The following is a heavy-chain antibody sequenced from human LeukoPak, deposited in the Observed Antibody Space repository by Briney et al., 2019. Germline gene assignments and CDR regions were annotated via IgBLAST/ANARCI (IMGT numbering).Heavy chain of an antibody. Sequence: SETLSLTCTVSGGSISSSSYSWGWIRQPPGKGLEWIGSIYYSGSTYYNPSLKSRVTISVDTSKNQFSLKLSSVTAADTAVYYCARHDWNYEHDYWGQGTLVTVSS. CDR3: ARHDWNYEHDY. V-gene: IGHV4-39*01. D-gene: IGHD1-7*01. CDR2: IYYSGST. J-gene: IGHJ4*02. CDR1: GGSISSSSYS.